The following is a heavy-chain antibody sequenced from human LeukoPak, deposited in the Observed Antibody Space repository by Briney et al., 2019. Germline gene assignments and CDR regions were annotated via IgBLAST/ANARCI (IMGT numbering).Heavy chain of an antibody. CDR3: ARALYSTNQGGDY. Sequence: GGSLRLSCAASGFTFSSYWMHWVHQAPGKGLVWVSRINSDGSSTSYADSVKGRFTISRDNAKNTLYLHMSSLRAEDTAVFYCARALYSTNQGGDYWGQGTLVTVSS. D-gene: IGHD6-13*01. J-gene: IGHJ4*02. CDR1: GFTFSSYW. V-gene: IGHV3-74*01. CDR2: INSDGSST.